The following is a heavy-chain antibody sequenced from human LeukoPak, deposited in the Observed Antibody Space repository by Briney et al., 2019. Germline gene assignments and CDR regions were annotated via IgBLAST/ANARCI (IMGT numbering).Heavy chain of an antibody. J-gene: IGHJ3*02. V-gene: IGHV4-34*01. Sequence: PSETLSLTCAVYGGSFSGYYWSWIRQPPGKGLEWIGEINHSGSTNYNPSLKSRVTISVDTSKNQFSLKLSSVTAADTAVYYCARGPLPYYYDSSGYSGAFDIWGQGTMVTVSS. CDR1: GGSFSGYY. CDR3: ARGPLPYYYDSSGYSGAFDI. CDR2: INHSGST. D-gene: IGHD3-22*01.